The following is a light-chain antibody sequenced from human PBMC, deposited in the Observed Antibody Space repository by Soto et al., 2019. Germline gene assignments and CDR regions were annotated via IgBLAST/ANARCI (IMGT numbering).Light chain of an antibody. CDR3: VLYMGSGSWV. J-gene: IGLJ3*02. V-gene: IGLV8-61*01. Sequence: QAVVTQEPSFSVSPGGTVTLTCGLSSGSVSTSYYPIWYQQTPGQAPRTLIYSTNTRSSGVPDRFSGSILGNKAALTITGAQADDESDYYCVLYMGSGSWVFGGGTKITVL. CDR1: SGSVSTSYY. CDR2: STN.